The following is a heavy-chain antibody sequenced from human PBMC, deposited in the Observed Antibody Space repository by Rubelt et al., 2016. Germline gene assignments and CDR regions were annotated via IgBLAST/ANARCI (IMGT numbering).Heavy chain of an antibody. Sequence: EVQLVESGGGLVQPGGSLRLSCAASGFTFSSYSMNWVRQAPGKGLEWVSSIGSRGSHIYYADSVRGRFTISRDNAKNSLYLQMNSLRAEDTAVYYCGSSGWDGVIDYWGQGTLVTVSS. CDR2: IGSRGSHI. J-gene: IGHJ4*02. CDR1: GFTFSSYS. CDR3: GSSGWDGVIDY. D-gene: IGHD6-19*01. V-gene: IGHV3-21*01.